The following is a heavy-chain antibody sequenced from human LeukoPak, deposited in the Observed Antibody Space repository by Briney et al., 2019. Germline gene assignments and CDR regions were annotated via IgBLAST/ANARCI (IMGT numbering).Heavy chain of an antibody. CDR1: GYTFTDYY. CDR3: ATGPWDY. Sequence: ASVKVSCKASGYTFTDYYMHWVQQAPGKGLEWMGRVDPEDGETIYAEKFQGRVTITADTSTDTAYMELSSLRSEDTAVYYCATGPWDYWGQGTLVTVSS. V-gene: IGHV1-69-2*01. J-gene: IGHJ4*02. CDR2: VDPEDGET.